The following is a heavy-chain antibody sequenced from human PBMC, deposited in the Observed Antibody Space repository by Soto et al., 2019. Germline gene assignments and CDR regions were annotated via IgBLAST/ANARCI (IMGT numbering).Heavy chain of an antibody. Sequence: PSETLSLTCTVSGGSISSSSYYWGWIRQPPGKGLEWIGSIYYSGSTYYNPSLKSRVTLSVDTSKNQFSLKLSSVTAADTAVYYCARINYGPYYFDYWGQGTLVTVPQ. V-gene: IGHV4-39*01. CDR3: ARINYGPYYFDY. CDR2: IYYSGST. J-gene: IGHJ4*02. D-gene: IGHD4-17*01. CDR1: GGSISSSSYY.